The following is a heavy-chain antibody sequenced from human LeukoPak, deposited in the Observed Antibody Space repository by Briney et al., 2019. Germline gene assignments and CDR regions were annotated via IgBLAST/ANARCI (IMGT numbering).Heavy chain of an antibody. CDR3: ARNRPGTGYYEDY. Sequence: ASVKVSCKASGYTFINFAINWGRQAPGQRPEWMGWINAGNGNTKYSQKFQGRVTITRDTSASTAYMELSSLKSEDTAIYYCARNRPGTGYYEDYWGQGTLVTVSS. CDR2: INAGNGNT. CDR1: GYTFINFA. D-gene: IGHD3-22*01. J-gene: IGHJ4*02. V-gene: IGHV1-3*01.